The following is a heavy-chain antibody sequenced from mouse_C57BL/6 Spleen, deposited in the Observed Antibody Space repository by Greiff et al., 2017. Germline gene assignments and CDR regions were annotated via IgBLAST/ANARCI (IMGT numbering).Heavy chain of an antibody. CDR1: GYTFTSYW. J-gene: IGHJ3*01. V-gene: IGHV1-64*01. Sequence: QVQLKQPGAELVKPGASVKLSCKASGYTFTSYWMHWVKQRPGQGLEWIGMIHPNSGSTNYNEKFKSKATLTVDKSSSTAYMQLSSLTSEDSAVYYCAREGAAQALFAYWGQGTLVTVSA. CDR2: IHPNSGST. D-gene: IGHD3-2*02. CDR3: AREGAAQALFAY.